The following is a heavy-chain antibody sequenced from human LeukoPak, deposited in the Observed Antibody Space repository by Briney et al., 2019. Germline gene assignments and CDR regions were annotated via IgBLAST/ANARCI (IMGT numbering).Heavy chain of an antibody. CDR2: IYYSGST. D-gene: IGHD3-22*01. J-gene: IGHJ4*02. V-gene: IGHV4-31*03. CDR3: ARDRSDSSGYYLDY. CDR1: GGPISSGGYY. Sequence: SETLSPTCTVSGGPISSGGYYWSWIRQHPGKGLEWIGYIYYSGSTYYNPSLKSRVTISVDTSKNQFSLKLSSVAAADTAVYYCARDRSDSSGYYLDYWGQGTLVTVSS.